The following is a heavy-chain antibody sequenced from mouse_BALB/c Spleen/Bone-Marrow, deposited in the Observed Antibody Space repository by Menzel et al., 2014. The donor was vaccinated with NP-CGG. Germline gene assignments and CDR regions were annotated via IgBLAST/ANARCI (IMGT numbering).Heavy chain of an antibody. CDR1: GFNIKDTY. CDR3: ARWEYYAMGY. V-gene: IGHV14-3*02. D-gene: IGHD4-1*01. Sequence: EVQLQQSGAELVKPGASVKLSCTASGFNIKDTYMHWVKQRPEQGLEWIGRIDPANGNTKYDPKFQGKATITADASSNTAYLQLSSLTSEDTAVCYCARWEYYAMGYWVQGTSVTVSS. J-gene: IGHJ4*01. CDR2: IDPANGNT.